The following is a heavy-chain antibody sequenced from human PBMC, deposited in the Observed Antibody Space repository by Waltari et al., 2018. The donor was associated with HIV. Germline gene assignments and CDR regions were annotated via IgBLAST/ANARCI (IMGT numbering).Heavy chain of an antibody. V-gene: IGHV1-24*01. D-gene: IGHD3-22*01. CDR2: FDPEDGET. CDR3: AAAVVTGPYYYYGMDV. J-gene: IGHJ6*02. Sequence: QDQLVQSGAEVKKPGASVKVSCKVSGYTLTELSMHWLRQAPGTGLEWMGGFDPEDGETIYAQEFQGRVTMTEDTSTDTAYMELSSLRSEDTAVYYCAAAVVTGPYYYYGMDVWGQGTTVTVSS. CDR1: GYTLTELS.